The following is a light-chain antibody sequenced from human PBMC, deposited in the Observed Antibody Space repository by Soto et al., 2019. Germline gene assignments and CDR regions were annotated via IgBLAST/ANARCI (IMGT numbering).Light chain of an antibody. CDR1: QSVSSSY. Sequence: EIVLTQSPGTLSLSPGERATLSCISSQSVSSSYLAWYQQKPGQAPRLLIYGVSSRATGIPDRFSGSGSGTDFTLTISRLEPEDFAVYYCQQYGSSPWTFGQGTKVDI. J-gene: IGKJ1*01. CDR3: QQYGSSPWT. V-gene: IGKV3-20*01. CDR2: GVS.